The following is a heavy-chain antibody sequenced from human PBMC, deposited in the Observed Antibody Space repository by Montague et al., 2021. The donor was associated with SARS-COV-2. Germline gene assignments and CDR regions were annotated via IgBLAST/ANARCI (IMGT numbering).Heavy chain of an antibody. CDR3: ARHKDVSGWYEDAFDV. CDR2: IYYSGST. CDR1: GGSISSSSYY. D-gene: IGHD6-19*01. Sequence: SETLSLTCTVSGGSISSSSYYWGWIRQPPGKGLEWIGSIYYSGSTYYNPSLKSRVTISVDTSKNQFSLKLSSVTAADTAVYYCARHKDVSGWYEDAFDVWGPGTTVIVSS. V-gene: IGHV4-39*01. J-gene: IGHJ3*01.